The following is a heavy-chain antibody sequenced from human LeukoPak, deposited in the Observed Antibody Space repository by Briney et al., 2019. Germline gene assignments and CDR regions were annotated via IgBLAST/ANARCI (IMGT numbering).Heavy chain of an antibody. Sequence: GGSLRLSCAASGFTFSSNWMHRVRQAPGKGLVWISRINGDGRIIEHAESVKGRFTISRNNADNTLHLQRNSLRAEDTAVYHCVREVGAPGSFQHWGQGAPVTVSS. D-gene: IGHD1-26*01. CDR3: VREVGAPGSFQH. V-gene: IGHV3-74*03. CDR1: GFTFSSNW. J-gene: IGHJ1*01. CDR2: INGDGRII.